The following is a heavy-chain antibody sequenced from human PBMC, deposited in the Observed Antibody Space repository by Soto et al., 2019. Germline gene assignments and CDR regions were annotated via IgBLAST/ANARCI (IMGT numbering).Heavy chain of an antibody. Sequence: CLCGVTDYDPSLKSRVTISVDTSKNQFSLKLTSVTAADTAMYYRARGAGDFSGPDSFDIWGQGTMVTVSS. CDR2: CLCGVT. D-gene: IGHD3-10*01. V-gene: IGHV4-59*09. CDR3: ARGAGDFSGPDSFDI. J-gene: IGHJ3*02.